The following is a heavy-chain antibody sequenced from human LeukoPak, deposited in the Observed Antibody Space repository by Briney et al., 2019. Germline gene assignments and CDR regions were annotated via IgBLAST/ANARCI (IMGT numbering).Heavy chain of an antibody. CDR2: INPNSGGT. V-gene: IGHV1-2*06. Sequence: ASVKVSCKASGYTFTGSYMDWVRQAPGQGLEWMGRINPNSGGTNYAQKFQGRVTMTRDTSITTAYMELSRLRSDDTAVYYCAGGYSSSSGFDYWGQGTLVTVSS. J-gene: IGHJ4*02. CDR3: AGGYSSSSGFDY. CDR1: GYTFTGSY. D-gene: IGHD6-6*01.